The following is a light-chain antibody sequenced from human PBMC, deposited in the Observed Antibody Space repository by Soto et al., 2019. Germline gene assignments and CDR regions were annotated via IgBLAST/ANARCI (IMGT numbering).Light chain of an antibody. Sequence: DIQMTQSPSALSASVGAPVTITCRASQSVSSNLAWYQQKPGHPPRLLIYAASTRATGLPARFSGSGSGTEFTLTISSLQSEDFAVYYCQQYNNWPLTFGGGTKVDIK. CDR1: QSVSSN. V-gene: IGKV3-15*01. CDR2: AAS. CDR3: QQYNNWPLT. J-gene: IGKJ4*01.